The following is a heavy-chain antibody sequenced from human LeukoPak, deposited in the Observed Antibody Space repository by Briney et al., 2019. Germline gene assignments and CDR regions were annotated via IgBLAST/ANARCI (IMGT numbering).Heavy chain of an antibody. CDR2: INHSGST. J-gene: IGHJ3*02. V-gene: IGHV4-34*01. D-gene: IGHD3-16*02. Sequence: SETLSLTCAVYGVSFSGYYWSWIRQPPGKGLEWIGEINHSGSTNYNPSLKSRVTISVDTSKNQFSLKLSSVTAADTAVYYCARSQRHYDYVWGSYQAAFDIWGQGTMVTVSS. CDR1: GVSFSGYY. CDR3: ARSQRHYDYVWGSYQAAFDI.